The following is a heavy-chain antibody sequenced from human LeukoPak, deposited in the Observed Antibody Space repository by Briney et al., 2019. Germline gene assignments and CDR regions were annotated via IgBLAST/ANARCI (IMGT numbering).Heavy chain of an antibody. D-gene: IGHD2-2*01. V-gene: IGHV4-30-4*08. Sequence: SETLSLTCTVSGGSISSGDYYWSWIRQPPGKGLEWIGYIYYSGSTYYNPSLKSRVTISVDTSKNQFSLKLSSVTAADTAVYYCARADPGRYCSGTSCYNWFDPWGQGTLVTVSS. CDR1: GGSISSGDYY. CDR3: ARADPGRYCSGTSCYNWFDP. CDR2: IYYSGST. J-gene: IGHJ5*02.